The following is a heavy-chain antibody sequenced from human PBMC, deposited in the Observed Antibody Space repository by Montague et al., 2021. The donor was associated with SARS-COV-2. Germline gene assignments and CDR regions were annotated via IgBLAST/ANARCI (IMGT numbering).Heavy chain of an antibody. CDR1: GGSISSFY. CDR2: ISDSGST. Sequence: SETLSLTCTVSGGSISSFYWSWFRQPPGKGLEWIGYISDSGSTNYNPSLTSRATMSVDTSKSQSSLKVNSVTAADTAVYYCARHYSATLPAVYWGQGTLVTVSS. CDR3: ARHYSATLPAVY. J-gene: IGHJ4*02. V-gene: IGHV4-59*08. D-gene: IGHD2-15*01.